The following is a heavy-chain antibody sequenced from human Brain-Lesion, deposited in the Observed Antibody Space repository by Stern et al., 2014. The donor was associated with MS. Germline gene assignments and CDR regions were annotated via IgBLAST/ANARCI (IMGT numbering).Heavy chain of an antibody. V-gene: IGHV3-7*01. CDR1: GFRFSNYW. Sequence: EVQLLESGGDLVQPGGSLRLSCAASGFRFSNYWMSWVRQAPGKGPECVANIKPDGREKYYVDSVKGRFTISRDNAKNSLYLQMNSLRVEDTAVYYCARGVDPWGQGTLVTVSS. CDR2: IKPDGREK. J-gene: IGHJ5*02. CDR3: ARGVDP.